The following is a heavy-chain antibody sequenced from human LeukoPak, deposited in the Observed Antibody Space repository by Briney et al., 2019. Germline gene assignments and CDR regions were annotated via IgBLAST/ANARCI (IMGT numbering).Heavy chain of an antibody. CDR1: GFTVSSNY. CDR3: AKTSRAAWGIDY. CDR2: IYSGGST. Sequence: GGSLRLSCAASGFTVSSNYMSWVRQAPGKGLEWVSVIYSGGSTYYADSVKGRFTISRDNSKNTLYLQMNSLRAEDTAVYYCAKTSRAAWGIDYWGQGTLVTVSS. D-gene: IGHD7-27*01. V-gene: IGHV3-66*01. J-gene: IGHJ4*02.